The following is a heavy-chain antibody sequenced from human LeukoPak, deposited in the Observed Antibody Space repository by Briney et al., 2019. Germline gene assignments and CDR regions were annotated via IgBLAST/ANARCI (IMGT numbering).Heavy chain of an antibody. CDR3: ARDPTTVTKGFDI. D-gene: IGHD4-17*01. CDR1: DDSFSPHC. CDR2: ISYSGST. J-gene: IGHJ3*02. V-gene: IGHV4-59*11. Sequence: SETLSLTCTDYDDSFSPHCWTWIRQPPGKGMEWIGYISYSGSTNYNPSLKSRVTISVDTSKNQFSLKLSSVTAADTAVYYCARDPTTVTKGFDIWGQGTLVTVSS.